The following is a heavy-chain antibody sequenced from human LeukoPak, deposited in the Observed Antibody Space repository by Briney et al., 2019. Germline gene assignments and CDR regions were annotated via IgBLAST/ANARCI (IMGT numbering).Heavy chain of an antibody. CDR2: ISNSGGTT. J-gene: IGHJ4*02. CDR1: GFTFSSYA. CDR3: AKDSQWGKVGTKGGYFDY. Sequence: GGSLRPSCAASGFTFSSYAMSWVRQAPGKGLEWVSTISNSGGTTYYADSVKGRFTISRDNSKNTLYLQMNSLRAEDTAVYYCAKDSQWGKVGTKGGYFDYWGQGTLVTVSS. D-gene: IGHD1-26*01. V-gene: IGHV3-23*01.